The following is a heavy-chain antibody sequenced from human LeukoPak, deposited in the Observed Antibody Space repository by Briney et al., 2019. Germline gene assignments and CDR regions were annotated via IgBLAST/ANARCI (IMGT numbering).Heavy chain of an antibody. CDR3: ARDVLIAADGVIRLDSFDI. CDR2: IGSSSSFI. CDR1: GFTFSIYN. V-gene: IGHV3-21*01. Sequence: PGGSLRLSCAASGFTFSIYNMNWVRQTPGKGLEWVSSIGSSSSFIYYADSVKGRFTISRDNAKNSLYLQMNSLRAEDTAVYYCARDVLIAADGVIRLDSFDIWGQGTVVTVSS. J-gene: IGHJ3*02. D-gene: IGHD6-13*01.